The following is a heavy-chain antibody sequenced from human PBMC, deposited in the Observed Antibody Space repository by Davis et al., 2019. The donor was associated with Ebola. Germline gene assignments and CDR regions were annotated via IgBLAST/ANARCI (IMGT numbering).Heavy chain of an antibody. CDR2: ISSSSSYI. CDR1: GFIISSYS. CDR3: VTTSGSDPELH. Sequence: PGGSLRLSCAASGFIISSYSMNWVRQAPGKGLEWVSSISSSSSYIYYADSVKGRFTISRDNAKNSLYLQMNSLRADDTAVYYCVTTSGSDPELHWGQGTLVTVSS. D-gene: IGHD4-23*01. J-gene: IGHJ4*02. V-gene: IGHV3-21*06.